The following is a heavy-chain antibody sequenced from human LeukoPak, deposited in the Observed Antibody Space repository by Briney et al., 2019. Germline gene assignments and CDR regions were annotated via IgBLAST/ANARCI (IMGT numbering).Heavy chain of an antibody. Sequence: GGSLRLSCEASGFAFTNNAMSWVRQAPGKGLEWVSGISGSGGATYYADSVKGRFTISRDDPHNTLYLQMNSLRAEDTAVYFCARGGVDYYGSGTYYLMYYFDYWGQGALVTVSS. CDR1: GFAFTNNA. J-gene: IGHJ4*02. V-gene: IGHV3-23*01. CDR2: ISGSGGAT. CDR3: ARGGVDYYGSGTYYLMYYFDY. D-gene: IGHD3-10*01.